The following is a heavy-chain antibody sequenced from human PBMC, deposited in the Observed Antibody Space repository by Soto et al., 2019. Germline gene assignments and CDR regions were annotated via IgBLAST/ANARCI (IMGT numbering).Heavy chain of an antibody. J-gene: IGHJ4*01. CDR2: ISPEGSGK. V-gene: IGHV3-7*02. CDR3: MTVYGY. D-gene: IGHD3-9*01. CDR1: GLTFSSEW. Sequence: GGSLRLSCIASGLTFSSEWMNWVRQAPGKGLEWVANISPEGSGKHYVDSMKGRFAISRDNPKNSVYLLMNSLSVDDTALYYCMTVYGYWGLGSLVTVSS.